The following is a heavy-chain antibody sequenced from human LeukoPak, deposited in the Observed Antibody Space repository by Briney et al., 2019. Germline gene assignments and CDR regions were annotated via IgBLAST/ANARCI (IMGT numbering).Heavy chain of an antibody. CDR3: ARGRGSGSRWGGAFDI. J-gene: IGHJ3*02. CDR1: KFTFSNYY. D-gene: IGHD3-10*01. Sequence: GGSLRLSCAASKFTFSNYYMSWIRQAPGKGLEWVSYISSSSTYQDYADSVTGRFTISRDNAKNSLYLQMNSLRAEDTAVYYCARGRGSGSRWGGAFDIWGQGTVVTVSS. CDR2: ISSSSTYQ. V-gene: IGHV3-11*05.